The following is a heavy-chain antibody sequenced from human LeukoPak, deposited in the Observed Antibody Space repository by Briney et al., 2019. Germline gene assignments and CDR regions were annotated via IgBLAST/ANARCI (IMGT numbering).Heavy chain of an antibody. D-gene: IGHD3-10*01. CDR3: TNTYYYGSGSSRDY. Sequence: PGGSLRLSCTASGFTFGDYAMSWFRQAPGKGLEWVGFIRSKAYGGTTEYAASVKGRFTISRDDSKSIAYLQMNSLKTEDTAVYYCTNTYYYGSGSSRDYWGQGTLVTVSS. CDR2: IRSKAYGGTT. V-gene: IGHV3-49*03. CDR1: GFTFGDYA. J-gene: IGHJ4*02.